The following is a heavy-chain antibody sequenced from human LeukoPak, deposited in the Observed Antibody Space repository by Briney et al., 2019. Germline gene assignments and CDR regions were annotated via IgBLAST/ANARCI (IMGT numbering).Heavy chain of an antibody. Sequence: SETLSLTCTVSGGSISSYYWNWIRQPPGKGLEWIGYIYYSGSTNYNPSLKSRVTISVDTSKNQFSLKLSSVTAADTAVYYCARVGDIVLMRFDPWGQGTLVTVSS. CDR3: ARVGDIVLMRFDP. D-gene: IGHD2-8*01. V-gene: IGHV4-59*01. CDR2: IYYSGST. J-gene: IGHJ5*02. CDR1: GGSISSYY.